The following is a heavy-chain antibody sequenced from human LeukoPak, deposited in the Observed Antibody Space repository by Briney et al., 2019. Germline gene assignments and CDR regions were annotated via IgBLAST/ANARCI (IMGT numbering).Heavy chain of an antibody. CDR2: ISASGVMT. CDR3: AKDRSIGTYYTFDH. CDR1: GFTFTNYA. Sequence: GGSLRLSCAASGFTFTNYAMTWVRQAPGKGLEWVSSISASGVMTYYADSVKGRFTVSRDNSKNSLYLQMGSLTAADTAVYYCAKDRSIGTYYTFDHWGQGTLVTVSS. J-gene: IGHJ4*02. V-gene: IGHV3-23*01. D-gene: IGHD1-26*01.